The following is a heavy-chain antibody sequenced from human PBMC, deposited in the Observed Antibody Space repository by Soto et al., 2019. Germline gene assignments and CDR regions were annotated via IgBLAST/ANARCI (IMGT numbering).Heavy chain of an antibody. CDR3: AKDITGTPGDV. V-gene: IGHV3-30-3*01. CDR1: GFTFSSYA. CDR2: ISYDGSNK. D-gene: IGHD1-7*01. J-gene: IGHJ4*02. Sequence: QVQLVESGGGVVQPGRSLRLSCAASGFTFSSYAMHWVRQAPGKGLEWVAVISYDGSNKYYADSVKGRFTISRDNSKNTLYLQMNSLRAEDTAVYYCAKDITGTPGDVWGQGTLVTVSS.